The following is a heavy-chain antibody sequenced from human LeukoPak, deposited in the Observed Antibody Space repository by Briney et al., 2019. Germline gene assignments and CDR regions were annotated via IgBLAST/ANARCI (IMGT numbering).Heavy chain of an antibody. CDR3: ARGTYYYEF. CDR1: KFTFSSYF. J-gene: IGHJ4*02. Sequence: AGSLRLSCAASKFTFSSYFMTWVRQAPGRGLEWVAYMNQVGNERKYVDSVKGRFTISRDNAQNSLYLQMNSLRVEDTAVYYCARGTYYYEFWGQGTLVTVSS. V-gene: IGHV3-7*04. D-gene: IGHD3-16*01. CDR2: MNQVGNER.